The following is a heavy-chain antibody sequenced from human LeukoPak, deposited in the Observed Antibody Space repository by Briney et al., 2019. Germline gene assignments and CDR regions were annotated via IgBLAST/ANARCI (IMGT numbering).Heavy chain of an antibody. V-gene: IGHV3-21*01. Sequence: PGGSLRLSCAASGFTFSSYSMNWVRQAPGKGLEWVSSISSSSSYIYYADSVKGRFTISRDNAKNSLYLQMNSLRAEDTAVYYCARDYSRVPFLGKRGTYYFDYWGQGTLVTVSS. J-gene: IGHJ4*02. CDR3: ARDYSRVPFLGKRGTYYFDY. CDR2: ISSSSSYI. CDR1: GFTFSSYS. D-gene: IGHD3-16*01.